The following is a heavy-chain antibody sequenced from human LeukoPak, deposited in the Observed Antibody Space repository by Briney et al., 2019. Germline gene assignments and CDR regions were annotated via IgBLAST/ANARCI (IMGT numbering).Heavy chain of an antibody. J-gene: IGHJ6*03. CDR2: IHYTGST. CDR3: ARVEEGYGSGRRENYYYYYMDV. Sequence: PSETLSLTCTVSGGSISSYYWSWIRQPPGKGLEWIGYIHYTGSTNYNPSLKSRVTISVDTSKNQFSLKLSSVTAADTAVYCCARVEEGYGSGRRENYYYYYMDVWGKGTTVTISS. V-gene: IGHV4-59*01. CDR1: GGSISSYY. D-gene: IGHD3-10*01.